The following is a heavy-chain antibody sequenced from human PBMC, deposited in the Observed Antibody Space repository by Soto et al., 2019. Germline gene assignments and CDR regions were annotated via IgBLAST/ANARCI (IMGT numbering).Heavy chain of an antibody. J-gene: IGHJ5*02. Sequence: QVQLQESGPGLVKPSQTLSLTCTFSGGSISSGDYYWSWIRQPPGKGLEWIGYIYHSGSTYYNPSLTSRVTISVDTSKNQFSLKLSSVTAADTAVYYCARERPDGARRDPWGQGTLVTVSS. D-gene: IGHD6-6*01. CDR3: ARERPDGARRDP. CDR2: IYHSGST. V-gene: IGHV4-30-4*01. CDR1: GGSISSGDYY.